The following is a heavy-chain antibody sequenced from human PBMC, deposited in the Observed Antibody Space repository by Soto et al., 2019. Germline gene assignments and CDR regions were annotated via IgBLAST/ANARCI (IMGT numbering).Heavy chain of an antibody. Sequence: GGSLRLSCAASGFTFSSYGMHWVRQAPGKGLEWVAVIWYDGSNKYYADSVKGRFTISRDNSKNTLYLQMNSLRAEDTAVYYCARVFSADTAMIYYYGMDVWGQGTTVTVSS. V-gene: IGHV3-33*01. D-gene: IGHD5-18*01. CDR1: GFTFSSYG. CDR2: IWYDGSNK. CDR3: ARVFSADTAMIYYYGMDV. J-gene: IGHJ6*02.